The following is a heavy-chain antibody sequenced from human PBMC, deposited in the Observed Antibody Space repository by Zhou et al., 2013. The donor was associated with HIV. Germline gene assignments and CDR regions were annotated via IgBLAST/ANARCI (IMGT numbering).Heavy chain of an antibody. CDR2: IIPIFGTA. CDR1: GGTFSSYA. Sequence: QVQLVQSGAEVKKPGSSVKVSCKASGGTFSSYAISWVRQAPGQGLEWMGGIIPIFGTANYAQKFQGRVTITTDESTSTAYMELSSLRSEDTAVYYCARVRGGYCSSTSCYTGYYYYYMDVWGKGTTVTVSS. D-gene: IGHD2-2*02. V-gene: IGHV1-69*05. J-gene: IGHJ6*03. CDR3: ARVRGGYCSSTSCYTGYYYYYMDV.